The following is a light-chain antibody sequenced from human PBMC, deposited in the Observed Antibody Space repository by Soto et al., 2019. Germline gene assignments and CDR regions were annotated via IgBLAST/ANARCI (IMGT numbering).Light chain of an antibody. J-gene: IGLJ2*01. Sequence: QLVLTQSPSASASPGASVNLTCTLSSGHSSYAIAWHQQQPEKGPRYLMKVKSDGSHTKGDGIPDRFSGSSSGAERYLTISSLQYEDEADYYCQTWGAGHVVFGGGTQLTVL. CDR3: QTWGAGHVV. CDR2: VKSDGSH. V-gene: IGLV4-69*01. CDR1: SGHSSYA.